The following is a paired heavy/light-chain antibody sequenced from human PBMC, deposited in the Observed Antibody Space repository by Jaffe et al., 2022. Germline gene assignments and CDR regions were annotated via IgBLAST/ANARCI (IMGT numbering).Light chain of an antibody. CDR2: EVN. CDR1: SSDVGDHNH. J-gene: IGLJ3*02. CDR3: CSYAGTYSWV. Sequence: QSALTQSRSVSGSPGQSVTISCTGTSSDVGDHNHVSWYQQHPGKAPKLLIREVNKRPSGVPDRFSGSKSGNTASLTISGLQTEDEADYYCCSYAGTYSWVFGGGTKLTVL. V-gene: IGLV2-11*01.
Heavy chain of an antibody. Sequence: EVYLVESGGGLVQPGGSLRLSCVASGFIFSAEPMNWVRQAPGKGLEWVSHIRSSGTPISYSDSVKGRFTISRDNAKNSLYLQMNSLRAEDTAIYYCVRDYDWGFDYWGQGALVTVSS. CDR1: GFIFSAEP. J-gene: IGHJ4*02. V-gene: IGHV3-48*01. D-gene: IGHD7-27*01. CDR3: VRDYDWGFDY. CDR2: IRSSGTPI.